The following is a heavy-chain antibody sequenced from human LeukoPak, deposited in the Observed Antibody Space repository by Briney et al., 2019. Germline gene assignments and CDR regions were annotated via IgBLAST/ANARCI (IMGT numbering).Heavy chain of an antibody. J-gene: IGHJ4*02. CDR3: AKGAYLNSGSYWDY. CDR1: GFTFDDYS. D-gene: IGHD1-26*01. CDR2: ISWNSGSI. V-gene: IGHV3-9*01. Sequence: GGSLRLSCVASGFTFDDYSMHWVRHAPGKGLEWVSGISWNSGSIGYADSVKGRFTISRDNAKNSLYLQMNSLRAEDTALYYCAKGAYLNSGSYWDYWGQGTLVTVSS.